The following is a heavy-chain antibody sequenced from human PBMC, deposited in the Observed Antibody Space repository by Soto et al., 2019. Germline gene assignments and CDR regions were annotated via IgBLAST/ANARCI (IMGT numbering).Heavy chain of an antibody. Sequence: GASLRLSGEASGFTFSDYYRSWIRQAPGKGLEWVSYISSSSSTKDYADSVKGRFTISRDNAKNALYLQMNSLRAEDTAVYYCARDPSMIVVVTPDYWGQGTLVTVSS. CDR3: ARDPSMIVVVTPDY. CDR2: ISSSSSTK. J-gene: IGHJ4*02. V-gene: IGHV3-11*04. CDR1: GFTFSDYY. D-gene: IGHD3-22*01.